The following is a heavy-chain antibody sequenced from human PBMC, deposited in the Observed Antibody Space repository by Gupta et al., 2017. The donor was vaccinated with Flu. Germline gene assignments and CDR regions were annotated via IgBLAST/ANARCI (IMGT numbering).Heavy chain of an antibody. D-gene: IGHD2-21*02. V-gene: IGHV3-23*01. CDR3: AKGGLCGGDCYSSNWFDS. CDR2: IGHSGAKT. Sequence: EVQLLASGGGLVQPGGSLRLSCAASGFTFSNYAMMWVRQALGKGLEWVSSIGHSGAKTYYTDSVKGRFTISRDNSKNTLSVQMNSLRAEDTAVYYCAKGGLCGGDCYSSNWFDSWGQGTLVTVSS. J-gene: IGHJ5*01. CDR1: GFTFSNYA.